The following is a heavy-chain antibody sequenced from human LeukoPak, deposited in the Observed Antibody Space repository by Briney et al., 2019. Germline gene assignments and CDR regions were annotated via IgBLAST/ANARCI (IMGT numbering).Heavy chain of an antibody. D-gene: IGHD1-26*01. CDR2: IYHSGST. CDR3: ARDLTGSYYPHWFDP. CDR1: GGSISSGGYY. J-gene: IGHJ5*02. Sequence: SQTLSLTCTVSGGSISSGGYYWSWIRQPPGKGLEWIGYIYHSGSTYYNPSLKSRVTISVDRSKNQFSLKLSSVTAADTAVYCCARDLTGSYYPHWFDPWGQGTLVTVSS. V-gene: IGHV4-30-2*01.